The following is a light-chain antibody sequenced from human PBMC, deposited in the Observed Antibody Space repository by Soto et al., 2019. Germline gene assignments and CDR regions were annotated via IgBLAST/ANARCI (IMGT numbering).Light chain of an antibody. Sequence: AIQLTQSPSSLSASVGDRVSITCRASQGIRNDLGWYQHKPGKAPKLLIHGASILQSGVPSRFSGSASGTEFTLTISSLQPEDLASYYCLQDHSYPWTFGQGTKVEI. CDR2: GAS. V-gene: IGKV1-6*01. CDR3: LQDHSYPWT. J-gene: IGKJ1*01. CDR1: QGIRND.